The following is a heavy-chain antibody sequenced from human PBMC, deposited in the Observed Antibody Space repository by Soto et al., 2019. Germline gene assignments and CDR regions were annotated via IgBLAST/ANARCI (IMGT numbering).Heavy chain of an antibody. CDR1: GFTFSSYG. J-gene: IGHJ6*02. CDR2: IGGSGDNT. V-gene: IGHV3-23*01. Sequence: GGSLRPSCAASGFTFSSYGMSWVRQAPGKGLEWLTDIGGSGDNTYYADSVGGRFTISRDNSKNTLYLQMNSLRAEDTAVYYCAKGGPAEYYYGMDVWGQGTTVTVSS. CDR3: AKGGPAEYYYGMDV.